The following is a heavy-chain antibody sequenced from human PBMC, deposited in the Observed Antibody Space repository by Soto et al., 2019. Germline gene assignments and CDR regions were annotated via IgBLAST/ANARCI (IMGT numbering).Heavy chain of an antibody. CDR2: ISAYNRNT. CDR1: GYTFTSYG. D-gene: IGHD3-10*01. V-gene: IGHV1-18*01. J-gene: IGHJ5*02. Sequence: QVQLVQSGAEVKKLGASVKVSCKASGYTFTSYGISWVRRAPGQGLEWLGWISAYNRNTNYAQKLKGRVAMTTDASTSTAYMELRSLRSDDTAVYYCARSYYYGSGSWFVPWRQGTLVTVSS. CDR3: ARSYYYGSGSWFVP.